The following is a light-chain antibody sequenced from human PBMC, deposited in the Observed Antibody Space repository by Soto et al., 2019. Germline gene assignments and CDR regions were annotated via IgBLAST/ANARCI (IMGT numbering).Light chain of an antibody. CDR3: QQRSNWPLT. CDR1: QSVSSSY. V-gene: IGKV3D-20*02. CDR2: DAS. J-gene: IGKJ4*01. Sequence: IMLAQSPGTLSLSQGERATLSCRASQSVSSSYLAWYQQKPGQAPRLLIYDASNRATGIPARFSGSGSGTDFTLTISSLEPEDFAVYYCQQRSNWPLTFGGGTKVDIK.